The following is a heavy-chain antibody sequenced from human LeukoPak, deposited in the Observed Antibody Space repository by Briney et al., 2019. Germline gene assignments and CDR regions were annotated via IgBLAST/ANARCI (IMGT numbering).Heavy chain of an antibody. CDR3: ARATKITIFGVVIIGRYFDY. D-gene: IGHD3-3*01. Sequence: SQTLSLTCTVSGGSISSGSSYWTWIRQPAGKGLQWIGRIYTSESIHYNPSLKSRVTISVDTSKNQFSLKLCSVTAADTAVYNCARATKITIFGVVIIGRYFDYWGQGTLVTVSS. J-gene: IGHJ4*02. CDR1: GGSISSGSSY. V-gene: IGHV4-61*02. CDR2: IYTSESI.